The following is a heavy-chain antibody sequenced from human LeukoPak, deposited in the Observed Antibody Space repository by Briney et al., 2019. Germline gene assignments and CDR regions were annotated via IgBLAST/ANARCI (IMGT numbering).Heavy chain of an antibody. CDR2: IYYSGST. CDR1: GGSISSYY. Sequence: SETLSLTCTVSGGSISSYYWSWIQQPPGKGLEWIGYIYYSGSTNYNPSLNSRVTISVDTSKNQFSLKLSSVTAADTAVYYCARDTYGDWYFDLWGRGTLVTVSS. V-gene: IGHV4-59*01. CDR3: ARDTYGDWYFDL. J-gene: IGHJ2*01. D-gene: IGHD3-10*01.